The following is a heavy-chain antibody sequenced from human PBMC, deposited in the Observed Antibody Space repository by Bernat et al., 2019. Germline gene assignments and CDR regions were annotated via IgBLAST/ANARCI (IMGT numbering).Heavy chain of an antibody. CDR3: AGGQVIRAGDATYFDY. Sequence: QLQLQESGPGLVKPSETLSLTCTVSGGSIGNSNYYWGWIRQPPGKGLEWIGTIYYSGTTYYNPSLKSRVTISVDTSKNQFSLELSTVTGADTAVYYCAGGQVIRAGDATYFDYWGQGTLVTVSS. D-gene: IGHD4-17*01. V-gene: IGHV4-39*01. CDR2: IYYSGTT. CDR1: GGSIGNSNYY. J-gene: IGHJ4*02.